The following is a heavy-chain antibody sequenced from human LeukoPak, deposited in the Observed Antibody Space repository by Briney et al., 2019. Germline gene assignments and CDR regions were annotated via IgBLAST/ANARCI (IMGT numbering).Heavy chain of an antibody. CDR3: AKETGGSCYPAIAY. V-gene: IGHV3-23*01. CDR2: ICGNDDNT. CDR1: GFSFSTYA. J-gene: IGHJ4*02. Sequence: GGSLRLSCAASGFSFSTYAMSWVRQAPGKGLEWVSGICGNDDNTYYADSVKGRFTISRDNSRNTLHLQMNSLRAEDTALYYCAKETGGSCYPAIAYWGQGALVTVST. D-gene: IGHD2-15*01.